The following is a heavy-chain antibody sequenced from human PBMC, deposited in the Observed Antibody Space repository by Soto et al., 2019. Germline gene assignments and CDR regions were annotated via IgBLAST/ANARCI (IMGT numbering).Heavy chain of an antibody. Sequence: GGSLRLSCAASGFTFTSNSMNWVRQAPGKGLEWISYITSSSSTSYYADSVKGRFTISRDNAKNSLYLQVNSLRDDDTAVYYCARGRVGTAYFDYWGQGALVTVSS. CDR2: ITSSSSTS. CDR3: ARGRVGTAYFDY. CDR1: GFTFTSNS. V-gene: IGHV3-48*02. D-gene: IGHD2-21*02. J-gene: IGHJ4*02.